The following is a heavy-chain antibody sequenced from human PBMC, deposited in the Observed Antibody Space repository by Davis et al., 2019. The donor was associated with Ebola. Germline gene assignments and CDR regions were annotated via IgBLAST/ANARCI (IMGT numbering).Heavy chain of an antibody. Sequence: MPSETLSLTCAVYGGSFSGYYWSWNRQLPGKGLEWIGEINHSGSTNYNPSPKSRLTMSVDTSKNQFSLKLSSVTAADTAVYYCAYSSGWHWYFDLWGRGTLVTVSS. CDR2: INHSGST. V-gene: IGHV4-34*01. CDR3: AYSSGWHWYFDL. D-gene: IGHD6-19*01. CDR1: GGSFSGYY. J-gene: IGHJ2*01.